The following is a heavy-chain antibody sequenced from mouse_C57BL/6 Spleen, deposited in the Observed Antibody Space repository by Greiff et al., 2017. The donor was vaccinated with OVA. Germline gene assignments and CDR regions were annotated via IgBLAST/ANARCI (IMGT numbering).Heavy chain of an antibody. CDR3: ARIPYGSSYWYFDV. V-gene: IGHV1-69*01. CDR1: GYTFTSYW. J-gene: IGHJ1*03. CDR2: IDPSDSYT. Sequence: QVQLQQPGAELVMPGASVKLSCKASGYTFTSYWMHWVKKRPGQGLEWIGEIDPSDSYTNYNQKFKGKSTLTVDKSSSTAYMQLSSLTSEDSAVYYCARIPYGSSYWYFDVWGTGTTVTVSS. D-gene: IGHD1-1*01.